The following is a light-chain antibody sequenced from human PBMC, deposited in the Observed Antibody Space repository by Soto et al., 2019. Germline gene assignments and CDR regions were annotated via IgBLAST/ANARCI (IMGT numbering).Light chain of an antibody. CDR2: DAS. CDR1: ESIRTW. J-gene: IGKJ1*01. CDR3: QHYNSYSEA. Sequence: IQITPSPSTLSASIGDRVTITCRASESIRTWLAWYQHKPGKAPKFLIYDASTLESGVPSRFSGSGSGTEFTLTISSLQPDDFATYYCQHYNSYSEAFGQGTKVDIK. V-gene: IGKV1-5*01.